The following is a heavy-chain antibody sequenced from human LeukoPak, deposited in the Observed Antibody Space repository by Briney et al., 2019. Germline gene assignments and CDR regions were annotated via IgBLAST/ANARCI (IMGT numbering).Heavy chain of an antibody. CDR3: AGKNCSGGSCYSGAFRARSGYYMDV. J-gene: IGHJ6*03. CDR1: GGTFSSYA. D-gene: IGHD2-15*01. V-gene: IGHV1-69*05. Sequence: RASVKVSCKASGGTFSSYAISWVRQAPGQGLEWMGRIIPIFGTANYAQKFQGRVTITTDESTRTAYMELSSLRSEDTAVYYCAGKNCSGGSCYSGAFRARSGYYMDVWGKGTTVTVSS. CDR2: IIPIFGTA.